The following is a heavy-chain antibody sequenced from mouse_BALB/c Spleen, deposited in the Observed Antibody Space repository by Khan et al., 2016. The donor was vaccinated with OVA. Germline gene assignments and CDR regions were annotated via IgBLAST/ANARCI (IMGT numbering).Heavy chain of an antibody. CDR1: GYTFRSFG. V-gene: IGHV9-3-1*01. J-gene: IGHJ4*01. D-gene: IGHD2-10*01. Sequence: QIQLVQSGPELKKPGETVKISCKASGYTFRSFGMNWVKQAPGKGLKWMGWINTYTGESTYADDFKGRYVFSLETSASTAYLQINNLKNEDTATYCGARPPYFSYVMVYWGQGTSVTVSS. CDR3: ARPPYFSYVMVY. CDR2: INTYTGES.